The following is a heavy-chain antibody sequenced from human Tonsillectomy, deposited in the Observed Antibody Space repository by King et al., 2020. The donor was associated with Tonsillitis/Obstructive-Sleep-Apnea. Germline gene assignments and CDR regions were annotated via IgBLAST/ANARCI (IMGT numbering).Heavy chain of an antibody. Sequence: VQLVESGGGLVKPGGSLRLSCAASGFTFSNAWMNWVRQAPGKGLEWVGRIKSKTDGGTTDYAAPVKGRFTISRDDSKNTLYRQMNSLKTEDTAVYYCTTDVGIVVVPAARRNYYYGMDVWGQGTTVTVSS. CDR3: TTDVGIVVVPAARRNYYYGMDV. D-gene: IGHD2-2*01. J-gene: IGHJ6*02. CDR1: GFTFSNAW. CDR2: IKSKTDGGTT. V-gene: IGHV3-15*07.